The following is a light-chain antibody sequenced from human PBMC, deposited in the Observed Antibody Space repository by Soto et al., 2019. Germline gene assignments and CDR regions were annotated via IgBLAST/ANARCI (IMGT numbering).Light chain of an antibody. Sequence: DIQMTQSPSSLSASVGDRVTITCRASQNIRSYLNWYQQKPGEAPKLLIYLASSLQTGVPSRFSGSGSGTEFTLTISSLQPDDVATYYCQQSYTTLTFGGGTKVEIE. V-gene: IGKV1-39*01. CDR2: LAS. CDR1: QNIRSY. CDR3: QQSYTTLT. J-gene: IGKJ4*01.